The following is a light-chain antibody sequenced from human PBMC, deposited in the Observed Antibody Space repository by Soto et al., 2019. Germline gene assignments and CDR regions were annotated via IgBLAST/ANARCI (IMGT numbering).Light chain of an antibody. CDR2: GAS. V-gene: IGKV3-20*01. Sequence: EIVLTQSPGTLSLSPGERATLSCRASQSVSSSYLAWYQQKPGQAPRLLIYGASSRATGIPDRFSGSGSGTDFTLTISRLEPENFAVYSCHQYGSSPPRFTFGPGTKVDIK. J-gene: IGKJ3*01. CDR1: QSVSSSY. CDR3: HQYGSSPPRFT.